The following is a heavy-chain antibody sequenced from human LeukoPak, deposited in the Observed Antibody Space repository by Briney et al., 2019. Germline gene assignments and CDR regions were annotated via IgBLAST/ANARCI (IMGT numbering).Heavy chain of an antibody. CDR1: GFTFSIYS. CDR3: AKAIYSRSRMDV. D-gene: IGHD6-13*01. V-gene: IGHV3-23*01. CDR2: ISGSDYST. J-gene: IGHJ6*02. Sequence: GGSLRLSCAASGFTFSIYSMSWVRQAPGKGLEWVSAISGSDYSTYYADSVKGRFTISRDNSKNTLYLQMNSLRAEDTAVYYCAKAIYSRSRMDVWGQGTTVTVYS.